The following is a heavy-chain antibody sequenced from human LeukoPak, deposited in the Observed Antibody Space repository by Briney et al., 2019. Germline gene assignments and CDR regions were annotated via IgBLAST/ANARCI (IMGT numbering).Heavy chain of an antibody. V-gene: IGHV1-2*02. CDR1: GYTFTGYY. CDR2: INPNSGGT. J-gene: IGHJ6*03. CDR3: ARAGYSSSWYRPPLYYYYYMDV. D-gene: IGHD6-13*01. Sequence: ASVKVSCKASGYTFTGYYMHWVRQAPGQGLERMGWINPNSGGTNYAQKFQGRVTMTRDTSISTAYMELSRLRSDDTAVYYCARAGYSSSWYRPPLYYYYYMDVWGKGTTVTVSS.